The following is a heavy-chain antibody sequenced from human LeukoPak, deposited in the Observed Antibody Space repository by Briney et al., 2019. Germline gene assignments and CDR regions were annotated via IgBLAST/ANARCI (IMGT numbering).Heavy chain of an antibody. Sequence: ASVKVSCKASGYSFTSYGINWVRQAPGQGLEWMGWISGYNGNTKYAQDFQGRVTMTTDTSTSTAYMEPRSLRSDDTAVYYCARELGGAGSYFFPYYAMDVWGQGTTVTVSS. J-gene: IGHJ6*02. D-gene: IGHD3-10*01. CDR2: ISGYNGNT. CDR3: ARELGGAGSYFFPYYAMDV. CDR1: GYSFTSYG. V-gene: IGHV1-18*01.